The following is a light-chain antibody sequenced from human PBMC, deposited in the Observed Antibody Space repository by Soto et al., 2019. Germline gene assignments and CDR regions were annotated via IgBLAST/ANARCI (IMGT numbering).Light chain of an antibody. V-gene: IGKV3-20*01. CDR1: QSVTRTY. CDR2: AAS. Sequence: EIVLTQSPGTLSLSPGESATLSCRASQSVTRTYLAWYRQKPGLAPRLLIYAASSRATGMSDRFSGSGSGRTFFPTTSSRVHDDFSAFYCQHYCNSSPITFGQGTRLEIK. J-gene: IGKJ5*01. CDR3: QHYCNSSPIT.